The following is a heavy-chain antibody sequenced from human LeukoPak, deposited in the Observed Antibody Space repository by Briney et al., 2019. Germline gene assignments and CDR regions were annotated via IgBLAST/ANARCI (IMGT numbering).Heavy chain of an antibody. V-gene: IGHV4-61*02. CDR1: GGSISSGSYY. CDR3: ARDDYYYYMDV. Sequence: SETLSLTCTVSGGSISSGSYYWSWIRQPAGKGLEWIGRIYTSGSTNYNPSLKSRVTISVDTSKNQFSLKLSSVTAADTAVYYCARDDYYYYMDVWGKETTVTVSS. CDR2: IYTSGST. J-gene: IGHJ6*03.